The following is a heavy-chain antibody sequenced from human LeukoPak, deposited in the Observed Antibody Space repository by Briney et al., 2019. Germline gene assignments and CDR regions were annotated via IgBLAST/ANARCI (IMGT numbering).Heavy chain of an antibody. CDR2: INPNGGRI. Sequence: ASVKVSCKASGYTFIGYYLHWVRRRPGQGLEWMGWINPNGGRIKYSENLQGRVTLTRDTSISTAYMELNRLGSDDTGLYYCARSSRRIATSPDFDIWGQGTLVSVSS. CDR1: GYTFIGYY. V-gene: IGHV1-2*02. J-gene: IGHJ4*02. CDR3: ARSSRRIATSPDFDI. D-gene: IGHD2-2*01.